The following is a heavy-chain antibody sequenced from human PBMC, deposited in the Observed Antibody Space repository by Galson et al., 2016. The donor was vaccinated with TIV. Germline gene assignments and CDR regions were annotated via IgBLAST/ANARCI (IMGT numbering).Heavy chain of an antibody. CDR1: GGTFSSYV. Sequence: SVKVSCKASGGTFSSYVFNWVRLAPGQGLEWIGGIIPLFRTTNYAQKFQGRVTITADKSTNTAYMELNSLKYGDTAVYYCATDRNTAFDTYHYYYGMDVWGQGTTVIVSS. CDR3: ATDRNTAFDTYHYYYGMDV. V-gene: IGHV1-69*06. J-gene: IGHJ6*02. D-gene: IGHD5-18*01. CDR2: IIPLFRTT.